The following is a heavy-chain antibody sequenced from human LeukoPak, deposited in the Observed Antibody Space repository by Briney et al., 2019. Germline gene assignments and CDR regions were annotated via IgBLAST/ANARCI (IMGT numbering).Heavy chain of an antibody. D-gene: IGHD2-2*02. CDR3: ARDSGTWVECSRTSCYIAY. CDR2: ISVYNANT. CDR1: GYTFNSYG. Sequence: ASVKVSCKASGYTFNSYGIAWVRQAPGQGLEWMGWISVYNANTRNAQKFQGRVTMTTDTSTSTAYMELRSLRSGDTAVYYCARDSGTWVECSRTSCYIAYWGQGTLVSVSS. V-gene: IGHV1-18*01. J-gene: IGHJ4*02.